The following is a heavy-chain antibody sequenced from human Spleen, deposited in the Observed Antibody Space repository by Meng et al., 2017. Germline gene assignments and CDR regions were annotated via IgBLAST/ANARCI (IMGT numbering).Heavy chain of an antibody. CDR3: ARGPTTMAHDFDY. CDR2: INHSGST. D-gene: IGHD4-11*01. V-gene: IGHV4-34*01. CDR1: GGSFRDCY. Sequence: VQLQQWRAGLLKLSETVALTCVVSGGSFRDCYWSWIRQPPGKGLEWIGEINHSGSTNYNPSLEGRATISVDTSQNNLSLKLSSVTAADSAVYYCARGPTTMAHDFDYWGQGTLVTVSS. J-gene: IGHJ4*02.